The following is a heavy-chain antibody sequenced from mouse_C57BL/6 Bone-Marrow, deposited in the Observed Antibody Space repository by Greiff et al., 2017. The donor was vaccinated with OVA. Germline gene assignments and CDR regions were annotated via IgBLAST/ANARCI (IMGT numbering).Heavy chain of an antibody. CDR3: ARWRGTAITTVVATDYAMDY. D-gene: IGHD1-1*01. Sequence: VQLQQPGAELVKPGASVKLSCKASGYTFTSYWMHWVKQRPGRGLEWIGRIDPNSGGTKYNEKFKSKATLTVDKPSSTAYMQLSSLTSEDSAVYYCARWRGTAITTVVATDYAMDYWGQGTSVTVSS. CDR1: GYTFTSYW. J-gene: IGHJ4*01. CDR2: IDPNSGGT. V-gene: IGHV1-72*01.